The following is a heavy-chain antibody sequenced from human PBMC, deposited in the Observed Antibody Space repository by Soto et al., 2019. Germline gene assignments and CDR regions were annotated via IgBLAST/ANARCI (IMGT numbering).Heavy chain of an antibody. CDR1: GDTFTDDT. Sequence: GASVEVSCKDSGDTFTDDTVTWVRQANGQGREWMGWMKANSGNTGYAQKFQGRVTMTRNTSISTAYMDLSSLLSVYTAVYYSARRGPTLDYWAHGTLVTSPQ. V-gene: IGHV1-8*02. CDR2: MKANSGNT. J-gene: IGHJ4*01. CDR3: ARRGPTLDY.